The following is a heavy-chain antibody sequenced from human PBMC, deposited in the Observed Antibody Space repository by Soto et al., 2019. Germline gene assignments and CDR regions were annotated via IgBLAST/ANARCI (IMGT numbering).Heavy chain of an antibody. V-gene: IGHV3-15*01. D-gene: IGHD3-3*01. J-gene: IGHJ4*02. CDR1: GFTFDNAW. CDR2: IKTKTDAGTT. CDR3: TTAAPYDSRFDY. Sequence: PGGSLRLSCAASGFTFDNAWMSWVRQAPGKGLEWVGHIKTKTDAGTTDYAAPVKGRFTISRDDSKNTVYLQMNSLKIEDTGLYYCTTAAPYDSRFDYWGQGTRVTVSS.